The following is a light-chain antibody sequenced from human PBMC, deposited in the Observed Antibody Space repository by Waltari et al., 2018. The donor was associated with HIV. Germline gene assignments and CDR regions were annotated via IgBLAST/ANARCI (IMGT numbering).Light chain of an antibody. J-gene: IGLJ3*02. CDR1: SNDVGGYDF. CDR2: DVA. V-gene: IGLV2-11*01. Sequence: QSALTQPRPVSGSPGQSVTISCPGPSNDVGGYDFVPWYQQHPGKAPKFMIYDVAKRPSGVPDRFSGSKSGNTASLTISGLQAEDEADYYCCSYAGSYTLVFGGGTKLTVL. CDR3: CSYAGSYTLV.